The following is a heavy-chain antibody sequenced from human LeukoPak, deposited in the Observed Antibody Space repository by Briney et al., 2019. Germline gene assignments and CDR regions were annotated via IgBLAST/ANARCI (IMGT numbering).Heavy chain of an antibody. D-gene: IGHD1-26*01. CDR2: INPNSGGT. Sequence: ASVKVSCKASGYTFTDYYIHWVRQAPGQGLEWMGWINPNSGGTNYAQKFQGRVTMTRDTSISTAYMELSSLRSDDTAVYYCARDRADGSYLNYWGQGALVTVFS. V-gene: IGHV1-2*02. CDR3: ARDRADGSYLNY. J-gene: IGHJ4*02. CDR1: GYTFTDYY.